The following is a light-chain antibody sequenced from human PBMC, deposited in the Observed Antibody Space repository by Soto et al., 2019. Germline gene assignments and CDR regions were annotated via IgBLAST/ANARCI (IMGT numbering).Light chain of an antibody. CDR1: SGHSSYA. Sequence: QSVLTQSPSASASLGASVKLTCTLRSGHSSYAIAWHQQQPEKGPRYLMKLNSDGSHSKGDGIPDRFSGSSSGAERYLTISSLQSEDDADYYCQTWGTGIGVFGGGTKLTVL. CDR2: LNSDGSH. V-gene: IGLV4-69*01. CDR3: QTWGTGIGV. J-gene: IGLJ3*02.